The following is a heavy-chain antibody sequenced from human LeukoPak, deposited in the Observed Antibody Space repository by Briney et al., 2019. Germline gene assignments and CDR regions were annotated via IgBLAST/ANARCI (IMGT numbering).Heavy chain of an antibody. CDR1: GFTFSSYW. D-gene: IGHD6-13*01. V-gene: IGHV3-7*01. CDR3: ASGIAAAGKDY. J-gene: IGHJ4*02. Sequence: GGSLRLSCAASGFTFSSYWMSWVRQAPGKGLEWVANIKQDGSEKYYEDSVKGRFTISRDNAKNSLYLQMNSLRAEDTAVYYCASGIAAAGKDYWGQGTLVTVSS. CDR2: IKQDGSEK.